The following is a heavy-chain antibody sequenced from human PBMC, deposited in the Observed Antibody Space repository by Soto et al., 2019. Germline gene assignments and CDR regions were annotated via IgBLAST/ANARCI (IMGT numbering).Heavy chain of an antibody. CDR2: ISCGGDSP. CDR3: AKKSLGSNTVPALYYFDY. CDR1: GFTFGNYA. J-gene: IGHJ4*02. Sequence: EVQLLESGGGFVQPGGSLRLSCAASGFTFGNYAFSWVRQAPGKGLEWGSVISCGGDSPYYPDSVKGRFPPSRDNSKNTGYLEMNSLRAEATAVYYCAKKSLGSNTVPALYYFDYWGQGTLVTVSS. D-gene: IGHD7-27*01. V-gene: IGHV3-23*01.